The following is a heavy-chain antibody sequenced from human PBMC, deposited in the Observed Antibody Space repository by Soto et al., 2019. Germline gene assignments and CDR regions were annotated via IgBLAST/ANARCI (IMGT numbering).Heavy chain of an antibody. Sequence: LEILSLTCAVYGGSFSGYCWSWIRQPPGKGLEWIGEINHSGSTNYNPSLKSRVTISVDTSKNQFSLKLTSVTAADTAVYYCARPAIAAVVSAFDYWGQGTLVTVSS. D-gene: IGHD6-13*01. CDR2: INHSGST. CDR1: GGSFSGYC. CDR3: ARPAIAAVVSAFDY. J-gene: IGHJ4*02. V-gene: IGHV4-34*01.